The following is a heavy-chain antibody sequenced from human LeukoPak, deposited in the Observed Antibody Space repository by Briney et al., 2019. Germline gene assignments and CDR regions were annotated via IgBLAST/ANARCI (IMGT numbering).Heavy chain of an antibody. CDR2: ISGSGGST. Sequence: GGSLRLSCAASGFTFSSYAMSWVRQAPGKGLEWVSAISGSGGSTYYADSVKGRFTISRDNSKNTLYLQMNSLRAEDTAVYYCAKGEVVVPAASGMDVWGQGTTVTVSS. V-gene: IGHV3-23*01. CDR1: GFTFSSYA. CDR3: AKGEVVVPAASGMDV. J-gene: IGHJ6*02. D-gene: IGHD2-2*01.